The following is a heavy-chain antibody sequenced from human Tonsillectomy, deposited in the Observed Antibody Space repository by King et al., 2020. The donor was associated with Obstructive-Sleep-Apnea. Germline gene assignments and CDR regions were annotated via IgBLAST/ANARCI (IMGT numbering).Heavy chain of an antibody. V-gene: IGHV3-30-3*01. J-gene: IGHJ4*02. Sequence: VQLVESGGGLVQPGRSLRLSCAASGFTFSTYAMHWVRQAPGKGLQWVAVISYDETNNYYTDSVKCRFTISRHNSKNTLYLQMNSLRAEDAAVYYCARARIEATGTWAWTGNLDYWGQGILVTVSS. CDR3: ARARIEATGTWAWTGNLDY. D-gene: IGHD6-13*01. CDR2: ISYDETNN. CDR1: GFTFSTYA.